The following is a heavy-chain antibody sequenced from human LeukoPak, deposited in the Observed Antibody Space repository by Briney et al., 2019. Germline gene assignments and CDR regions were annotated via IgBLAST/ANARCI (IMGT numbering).Heavy chain of an antibody. V-gene: IGHV3-30*04. Sequence: GGSLRLSCAASGFTFSSYAMHWVRQAPGKGLGWVAVISDDGRNKYYAESVQGRFSISRDNSKNTVYLQMNSLRAEDTAVYYCARGAYYYEDWGQGTLVTVSS. D-gene: IGHD3-22*01. CDR2: ISDDGRNK. CDR1: GFTFSSYA. CDR3: ARGAYYYED. J-gene: IGHJ4*02.